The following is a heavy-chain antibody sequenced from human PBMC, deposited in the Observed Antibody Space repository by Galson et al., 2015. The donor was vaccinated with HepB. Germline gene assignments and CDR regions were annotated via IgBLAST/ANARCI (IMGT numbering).Heavy chain of an antibody. J-gene: IGHJ4*02. CDR1: GFTFSNYG. CDR2: IWANGNKK. D-gene: IGHD2-8*01. CDR3: AREMLIAAPAAFDY. Sequence: SLRLSCAASGFTFSNYGFHWVRQAPGKGLEWVALIWANGNKKIYTDSVKGRFTISRDNSRNIVSLEMANLGAGDAAIYYCAREMLIAAPAAFDYWGRGALVSVSS. V-gene: IGHV3-33*01.